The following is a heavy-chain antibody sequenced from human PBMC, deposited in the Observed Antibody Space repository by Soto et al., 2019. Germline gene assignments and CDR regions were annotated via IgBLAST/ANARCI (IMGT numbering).Heavy chain of an antibody. CDR1: GGSISSGDYY. V-gene: IGHV4-30-4*01. CDR2: IYYSGST. J-gene: IGHJ6*02. D-gene: IGHD3-10*01. CDR3: ARDHMGPLKLLWFGPYGMDV. Sequence: SETLSLTCTVSGGSISSGDYYWSWIRQPPGKGLEWIGYIYYSGSTYYNPSLKSRVTISVDTSKNQFSLKLSSVTAADTAVYYCARDHMGPLKLLWFGPYGMDVWGQGTTVTVSS.